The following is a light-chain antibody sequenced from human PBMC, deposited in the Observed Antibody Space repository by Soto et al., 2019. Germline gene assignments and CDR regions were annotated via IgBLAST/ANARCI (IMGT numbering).Light chain of an antibody. V-gene: IGKV3-20*01. J-gene: IGKJ4*01. CDR2: AAS. CDR1: QSVSSSQ. CDR3: QQYGNSVT. Sequence: DIVMTQSPGTLSLSPGERATLSCRASQSVSSSQLAWYQQKPGQAPRLLIYAASSRATGIPDRFSGGGSGTDFTLTISRLEPEDFAVYYCQQYGNSVTFGGGTKVDIK.